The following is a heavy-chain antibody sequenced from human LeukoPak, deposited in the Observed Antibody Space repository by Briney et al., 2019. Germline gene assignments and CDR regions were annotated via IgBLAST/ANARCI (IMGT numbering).Heavy chain of an antibody. D-gene: IGHD5-12*01. Sequence: PSETLSLTCTVSGGSISTTSYYCGWIRQPPGKGLEWIGSIFHTGPTYYSPSLKSRVTLSVDTSRNQYSLRLTSVIAADTAVYYCARRPYSGNDYFDSWRQGTLVTVSS. CDR1: GGSISTTSYY. CDR3: ARRPYSGNDYFDS. J-gene: IGHJ4*02. CDR2: IFHTGPT. V-gene: IGHV4-39*01.